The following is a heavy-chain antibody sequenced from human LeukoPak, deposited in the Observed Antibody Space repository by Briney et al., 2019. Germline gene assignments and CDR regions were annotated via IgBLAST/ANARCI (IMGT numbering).Heavy chain of an antibody. J-gene: IGHJ6*03. CDR2: IYHSGST. CDR1: GGSISSSNW. CDR3: ARDCTNYDTANYYYMDV. V-gene: IGHV4-4*02. Sequence: SGTLSLTCAVSGGSISSSNWWSWVRQPPGKGLEWIGEIYHSGSTNYNPSLKSRVTISVDKSKNQFSLKLSSVTAADTAVYYCARDCTNYDTANYYYMDVWGKGTTVTISS. D-gene: IGHD1-7*01.